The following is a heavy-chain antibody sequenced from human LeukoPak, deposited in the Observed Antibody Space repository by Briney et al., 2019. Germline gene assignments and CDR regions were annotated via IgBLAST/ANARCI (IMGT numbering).Heavy chain of an antibody. V-gene: IGHV4-39*01. J-gene: IGHJ4*02. D-gene: IGHD3-22*01. CDR1: GGSISRSSYH. Sequence: PSETLSLTCVVSGGSISRSSYHWAWIRQPPGKGLEWLGSIYHSGSTYYSPSLKSRLTMSVDTSKNQFSLKLSSLTAADTAVYYCARLRSKYYQSTGYFDNWGQGTLVTVSS. CDR2: IYHSGST. CDR3: ARLRSKYYQSTGYFDN.